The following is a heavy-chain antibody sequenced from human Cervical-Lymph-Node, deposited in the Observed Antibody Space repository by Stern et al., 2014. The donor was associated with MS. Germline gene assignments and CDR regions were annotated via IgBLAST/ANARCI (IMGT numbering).Heavy chain of an antibody. CDR2: ISVVGRYR. J-gene: IGHJ6*02. CDR3: LGVGDAMHV. V-gene: IGHV3-30*03. CDR1: GFSLNSLG. Sequence: MQLVESGGGVVQPGRSLRLSCAVSGFSLNSLGMHWVRQAPGKGLEWVAVISVVGRYRRYGGSVKGRFSMSRDISNNTLYLQMNSLRPEDTAVYYCLGVGDAMHVWGQGTTVIVSS.